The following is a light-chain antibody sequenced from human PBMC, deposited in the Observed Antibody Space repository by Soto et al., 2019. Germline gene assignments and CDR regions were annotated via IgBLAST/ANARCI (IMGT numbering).Light chain of an antibody. CDR2: GAS. CDR3: QQYNNWPPWT. Sequence: EIVLTPSPGTLSLSPVDSATLSCRASQSVVTNLAWYQQKPGQAPRLLIYGASTRATGIPARFSGSGSGTEFTLTISSLQSEDFAVYYCQQYNNWPPWTFGQGTKVDIK. CDR1: QSVVTN. J-gene: IGKJ1*01. V-gene: IGKV3-15*01.